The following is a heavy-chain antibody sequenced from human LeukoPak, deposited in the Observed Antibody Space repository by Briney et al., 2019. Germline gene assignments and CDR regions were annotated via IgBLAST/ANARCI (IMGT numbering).Heavy chain of an antibody. J-gene: IGHJ4*02. CDR3: ARDRLTVAGTTSFDY. Sequence: ASVKVSCKASAYTFTSYGISWVRQAPGQGLVWMGWISAYNGNTNYAQKLQGRVTMTTDTSTSTAYMELRSLRSDDTAVYYCARDRLTVAGTTSFDYWGQGTLVTVSS. CDR1: AYTFTSYG. CDR2: ISAYNGNT. V-gene: IGHV1-18*01. D-gene: IGHD1-7*01.